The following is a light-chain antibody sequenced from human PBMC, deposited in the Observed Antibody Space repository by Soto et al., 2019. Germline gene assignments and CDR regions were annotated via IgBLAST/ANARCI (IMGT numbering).Light chain of an antibody. V-gene: IGLV2-8*01. Sequence: QSALTQPPSASGSPGQSVTISCTGTNSDVGGYNYVSWYQQHPGKAPKLMIYEVSNRPSGVPDRFSGSKSGNTASLTVSGLQAEDEADYYCTSYAGSNTFEVFGGGTQLTVL. CDR2: EVS. CDR1: NSDVGGYNY. J-gene: IGLJ2*01. CDR3: TSYAGSNTFEV.